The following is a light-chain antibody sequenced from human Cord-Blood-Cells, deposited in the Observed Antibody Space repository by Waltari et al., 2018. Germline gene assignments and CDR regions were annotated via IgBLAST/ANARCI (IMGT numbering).Light chain of an antibody. V-gene: IGKV3-11*01. CDR2: DAS. Sequence: EIVLTQSPATLSLSPGERATLSCRASQSVSSYLAWYQQKPGQAPRLLIYDASNRATGIPARFSGSVSVTHFTLTISSLEPEDFAVYYCQQRSNWPPWTFGQGTKVEIK. CDR1: QSVSSY. J-gene: IGKJ1*01. CDR3: QQRSNWPPWT.